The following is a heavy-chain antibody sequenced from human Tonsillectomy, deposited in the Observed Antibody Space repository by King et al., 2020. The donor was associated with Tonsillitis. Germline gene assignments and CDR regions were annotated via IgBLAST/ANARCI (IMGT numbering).Heavy chain of an antibody. CDR3: ARVLPPRSCYSVDY. V-gene: IGHV3-21*01. CDR2: ISSSSSYI. CDR1: GFTFSSYS. J-gene: IGHJ4*02. Sequence: VQLVESGGGLVKPGGSLRLSCAASGFTFSSYSMNWVRQAPGKGLEWVSSISSSSSYIYYADSVKGRFTISRDNAKKSLYLQMNSLRAEDTAVYYCARVLPPRSCYSVDYWGQGTLVTVSS. D-gene: IGHD2-15*01.